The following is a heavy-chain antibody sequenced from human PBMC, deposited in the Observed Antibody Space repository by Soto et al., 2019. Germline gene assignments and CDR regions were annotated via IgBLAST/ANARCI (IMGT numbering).Heavy chain of an antibody. CDR2: ISKTADNM. Sequence: GGSLRLSCAASGFVFIEHYMGWIRQAPWRGLEWLSYISKTADNMRYAGSVKGRFTISRDNAGNSLHLQMNSLRVDDTALYYCVSGPNYGDWVDYFDSCGQGGLVSV. D-gene: IGHD2-21*02. J-gene: IGHJ4*02. CDR1: GFVFIEHY. CDR3: VSGPNYGDWVDYFDS. V-gene: IGHV3-11*01.